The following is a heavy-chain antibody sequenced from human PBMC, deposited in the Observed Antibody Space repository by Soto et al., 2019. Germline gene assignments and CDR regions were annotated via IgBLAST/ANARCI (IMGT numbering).Heavy chain of an antibody. CDR2: VNAGNGNT. CDR1: GYTFTSYA. CDR3: ARDLGYNWQITDY. V-gene: IGHV1-3*01. Sequence: ASVKVSCKASGYTFTSYAIHWVRQAPGQRLEWMGWVNAGNGNTKYSQKLQGRVTITRDTSASTAYMELSSLRSEDKAVYYCARDLGYNWQITDYWGQGNMVTV. D-gene: IGHD1-1*01. J-gene: IGHJ4*02.